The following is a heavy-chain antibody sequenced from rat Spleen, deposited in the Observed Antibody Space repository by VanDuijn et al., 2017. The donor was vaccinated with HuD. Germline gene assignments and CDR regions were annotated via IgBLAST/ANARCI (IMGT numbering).Heavy chain of an antibody. Sequence: EVQLVESGGGLVQPGRSLRLSCVASGFTFNNYWMTWIRQAPAKGLEWIASISSGGGNTYYRDSVKGRFTISRNNAKNTQYLQMDSLRSEDTATYFCATTPGRPFDYWGQGTLVTVSS. V-gene: IGHV5-31*01. D-gene: IGHD5-1*01. CDR3: ATTPGRPFDY. CDR1: GFTFNNYW. J-gene: IGHJ3*01. CDR2: ISSGGGNT.